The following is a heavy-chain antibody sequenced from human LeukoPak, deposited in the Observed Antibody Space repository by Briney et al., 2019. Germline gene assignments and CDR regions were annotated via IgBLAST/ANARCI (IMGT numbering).Heavy chain of an antibody. J-gene: IGHJ4*02. V-gene: IGHV1-69*04. CDR3: ARGYSSSSLGYFDY. CDR2: IIPILGIA. Sequence: GASVKVSCKASGGTFSSYAISWVRQAPGQGLEWMGRIIPILGIANYAQKFQGRVTITADKSTSTAYMELSSLRSEDTAVYYCARGYSSSSLGYFDYWGQGTLVTVSS. CDR1: GGTFSSYA. D-gene: IGHD6-6*01.